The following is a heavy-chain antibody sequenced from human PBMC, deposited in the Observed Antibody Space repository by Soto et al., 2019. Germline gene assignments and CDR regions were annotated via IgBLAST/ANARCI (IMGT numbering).Heavy chain of an antibody. D-gene: IGHD6-19*01. J-gene: IGHJ4*02. Sequence: SETLSLTCTVSGGSISGHYWIWIRQPPGEEMEWIGYIFYSGSTTYNNNPSLKSRVTISVDTSKNQFSLRLSSVTAADTAVYYCARVGSSGWSPDYWGQGTLVTVSS. CDR3: ARVGSSGWSPDY. CDR2: IFYSGSTTY. V-gene: IGHV4-59*11. CDR1: GGSISGHY.